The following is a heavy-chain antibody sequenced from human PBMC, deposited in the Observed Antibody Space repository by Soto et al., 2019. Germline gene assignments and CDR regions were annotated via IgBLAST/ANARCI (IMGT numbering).Heavy chain of an antibody. V-gene: IGHV3-23*01. CDR3: AKDQTIFGVVQKDY. CDR2: ISGSGGST. Sequence: EVQLLESGGGLVQPGGSLRLSCAASGFTFSSYAMSWVRQAPGKGLEWVSAISGSGGSTYYADSVTGRFTISRDNAKNTLYLQMNSLRAEDTAVYYCAKDQTIFGVVQKDYWGQGTLVTVSS. D-gene: IGHD3-3*01. CDR1: GFTFSSYA. J-gene: IGHJ4*02.